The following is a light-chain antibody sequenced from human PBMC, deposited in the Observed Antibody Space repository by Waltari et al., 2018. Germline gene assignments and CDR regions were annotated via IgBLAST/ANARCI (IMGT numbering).Light chain of an antibody. Sequence: EKVMTQSPATLSASPGERVTLSCRASQSVNTNLAWYQQKSGQAPRLLIYGASTRATGIPGRFTGSGSGTDFTLTISSLQSEDFAVYYCQQYNNWPFTFGPGTKVDIK. V-gene: IGKV3D-15*01. CDR3: QQYNNWPFT. CDR2: GAS. CDR1: QSVNTN. J-gene: IGKJ3*01.